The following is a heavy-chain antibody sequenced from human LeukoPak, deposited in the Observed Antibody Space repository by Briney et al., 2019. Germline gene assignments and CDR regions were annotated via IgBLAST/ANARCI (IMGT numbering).Heavy chain of an antibody. Sequence: GGSLRLPCAASGFTFSSYSMNWVRQAPGKGLEWVSSISSSSSYIYYADSVKGRFTISRDNAKNSLYLQMNSLRAEDTAVYYCARDQKGYYDSSGYSPSHYGMDVWGQGTTVTVSS. D-gene: IGHD3-22*01. CDR1: GFTFSSYS. J-gene: IGHJ6*02. CDR3: ARDQKGYYDSSGYSPSHYGMDV. CDR2: ISSSSSYI. V-gene: IGHV3-21*01.